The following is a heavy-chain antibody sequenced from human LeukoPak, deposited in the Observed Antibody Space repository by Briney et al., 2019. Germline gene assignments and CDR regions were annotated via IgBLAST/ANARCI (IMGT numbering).Heavy chain of an antibody. CDR2: ISYDGSNK. CDR3: ASIYDSSGYPFDY. J-gene: IGHJ4*02. D-gene: IGHD3-22*01. CDR1: GFTFSSYA. V-gene: IGHV3-30*04. Sequence: GGSLRLSCAASGFTFSSYAMHWVRQAPGKGLEWVAVISYDGSNKYYADSVKGRFTISRDNSKNTLYLQMNSLRAEDTAVYYCASIYDSSGYPFDYWGQGTLVTVSS.